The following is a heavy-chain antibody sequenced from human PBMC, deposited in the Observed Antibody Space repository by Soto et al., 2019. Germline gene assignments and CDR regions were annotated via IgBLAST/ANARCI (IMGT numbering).Heavy chain of an antibody. D-gene: IGHD6-6*01. Sequence: GASVKVSCKASGGTFSSCAISWVRQAPGQGLEWMGGIIPIFGTANYAQKFQGRVTITADESTSTAYMELSSLRSEDTAVYYCARGYSSSSAIIATFLDVWGQGTTVTVSS. V-gene: IGHV1-69*13. CDR3: ARGYSSSSAIIATFLDV. CDR1: GGTFSSCA. J-gene: IGHJ6*02. CDR2: IIPIFGTA.